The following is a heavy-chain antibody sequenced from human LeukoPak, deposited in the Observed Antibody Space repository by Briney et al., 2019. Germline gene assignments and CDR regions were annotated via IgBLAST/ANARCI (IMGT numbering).Heavy chain of an antibody. CDR1: GFTFSSYA. D-gene: IGHD1-7*01. Sequence: AGGSLRLSCAASGFTFSSYAMSWVRQAPGKGLEWVSAISGSGGSTYYADSVKGRFTISRDNSKNTLYLQMNSLRAEDTAVYYCAKARHWNYGSYFDYWGQGTLVTVSS. J-gene: IGHJ4*02. CDR2: ISGSGGST. V-gene: IGHV3-23*01. CDR3: AKARHWNYGSYFDY.